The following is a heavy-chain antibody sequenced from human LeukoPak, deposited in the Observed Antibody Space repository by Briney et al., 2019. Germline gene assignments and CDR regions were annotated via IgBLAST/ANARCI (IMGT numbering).Heavy chain of an antibody. J-gene: IGHJ5*02. CDR2: INPNSGGT. CDR3: ARVGLRSLEWVRNWFDP. Sequence: ASVKVSCKASGYTFTGYFMHWVRQAPGQGLEWMGWINPNSGGTNYAQKFQGRVTMTRDTSISTAYMELSRLRSDDTAVYYCARVGLRSLEWVRNWFDPWGQGTLVTVSS. CDR1: GYTFTGYF. V-gene: IGHV1-2*02. D-gene: IGHD3-3*01.